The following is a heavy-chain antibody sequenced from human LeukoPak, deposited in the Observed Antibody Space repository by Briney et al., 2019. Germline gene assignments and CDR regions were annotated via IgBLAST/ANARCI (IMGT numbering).Heavy chain of an antibody. D-gene: IGHD6-19*01. J-gene: IGHJ1*01. CDR3: ARGETTIAVAGVLFQH. CDR1: GFTFSSYS. V-gene: IGHV3-21*01. Sequence: GGSLRLSCAASGFTFSSYSMNWVRQAPGKGLEWVSSISSSSSYIYYADSVKGRFTISRDNAKNSLYLQMNSLRAEDTAVYYCARGETTIAVAGVLFQHWGQGTLVTVSS. CDR2: ISSSSSYI.